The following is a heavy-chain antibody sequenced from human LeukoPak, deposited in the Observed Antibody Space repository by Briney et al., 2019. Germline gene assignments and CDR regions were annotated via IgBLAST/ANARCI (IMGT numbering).Heavy chain of an antibody. CDR2: IYYSGSI. D-gene: IGHD4-17*01. CDR1: GGSISTSDYY. V-gene: IGHV4-39*01. Sequence: SETLSLTCTVSGGSISTSDYYWCWIRQPPGKGLEWIGSIYYSGSIYYNPSLKSRVTISVDTSKNQFSLKLISVTASDTAVYYCARSRGDYVNWFDPWGQGTLVTVSS. J-gene: IGHJ5*02. CDR3: ARSRGDYVNWFDP.